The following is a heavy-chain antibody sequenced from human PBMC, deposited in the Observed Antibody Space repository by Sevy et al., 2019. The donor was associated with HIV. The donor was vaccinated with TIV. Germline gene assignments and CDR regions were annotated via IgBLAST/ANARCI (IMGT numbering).Heavy chain of an antibody. CDR3: ARNDYSITMVRGVIISPGV. Sequence: GGYLRLSCAASGFTFSSYSMNWVRQAPGKGLEWVSSISSSSSYIYYADSVKGRFTISRDNAKNLLYLQMNSLRAEDTAVYYCARNDYSITMVRGVIISPGVWGQGTLVTVSS. CDR1: GFTFSSYS. V-gene: IGHV3-21*01. J-gene: IGHJ4*02. D-gene: IGHD3-10*01. CDR2: ISSSSSYI.